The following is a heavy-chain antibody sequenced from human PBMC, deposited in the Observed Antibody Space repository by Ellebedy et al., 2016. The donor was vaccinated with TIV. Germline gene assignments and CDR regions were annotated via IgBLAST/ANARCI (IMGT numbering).Heavy chain of an antibody. CDR3: ARTGNDY. Sequence: GESLKISCAASGFTFSSYWMHWVRQAPGKGLEWVANINQDGNKKYYVDSVKGRFTISRDNARNSLYLQMNSLRGEDTAVYYCARTGNDYWGQGTRVTVSS. CDR2: INQDGNKK. D-gene: IGHD1-14*01. CDR1: GFTFSSYW. J-gene: IGHJ4*02. V-gene: IGHV3-7*01.